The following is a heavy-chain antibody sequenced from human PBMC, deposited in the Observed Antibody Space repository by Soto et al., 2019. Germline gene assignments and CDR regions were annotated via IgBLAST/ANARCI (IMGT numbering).Heavy chain of an antibody. CDR1: GFTFDDYA. CDR3: AKDRGLVLSFYFDY. J-gene: IGHJ4*02. D-gene: IGHD6-19*01. Sequence: EVQLVESGGGLVQPGRSLRLSCAASGFTFDDYAMHWVRQAPGKGLEWVSGISWNSGSIGYADSVKGRFTISRDNAKSSLYMQMNSPRAEDTALYYCAKDRGLVLSFYFDYWGQGTLVTVSS. V-gene: IGHV3-9*01. CDR2: ISWNSGSI.